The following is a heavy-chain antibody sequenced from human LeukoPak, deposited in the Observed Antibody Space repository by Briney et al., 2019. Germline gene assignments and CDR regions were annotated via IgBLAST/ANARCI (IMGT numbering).Heavy chain of an antibody. V-gene: IGHV3-30*01. D-gene: IGHD3-10*01. CDR3: ARDSTYYYAAGSSGPHYFDS. J-gene: IGHJ4*02. CDR1: GFTFSSYA. CDR2: ISYDGSYK. Sequence: RGSLRLSCAAPGFTFSSYAMHWVRQAPGKGLEWLVVISYDGSYKYYVDSVKGRFTISRDNSKNTLYLQMNSLRVEDTAVYYCARDSTYYYAAGSSGPHYFDSWGQGTLVTVSS.